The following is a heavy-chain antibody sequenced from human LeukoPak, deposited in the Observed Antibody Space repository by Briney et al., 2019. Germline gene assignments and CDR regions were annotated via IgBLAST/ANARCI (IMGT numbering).Heavy chain of an antibody. CDR2: IYHSGST. V-gene: IGHV4-38-2*01. J-gene: IGHJ5*02. CDR3: ARVDGYNQVGFDP. D-gene: IGHD5-24*01. Sequence: SENLSLTCAVYAYSISSGYYWGWIRQPPGKGLEWIGSIYHSGSTYYNPSLKSRVTISVDTSKNQFSLKLSSVTAADTAVYYCARVDGYNQVGFDPWGQGTLVTVSS. CDR1: AYSISSGYY.